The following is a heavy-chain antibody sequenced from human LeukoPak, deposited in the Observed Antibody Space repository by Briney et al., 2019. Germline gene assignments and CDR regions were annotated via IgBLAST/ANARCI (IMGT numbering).Heavy chain of an antibody. CDR3: ATGGYDILTGYYGDARRGYYFDY. J-gene: IGHJ4*02. D-gene: IGHD3-9*01. CDR2: FDPEDGET. V-gene: IGHV1-24*01. CDR1: GYTHTELS. Sequence: ASVKVSCKVSGYTHTELSMHWVRQAPGKGLEWIGGFDPEDGETIYAQKFQGRVTMTEDTSTDTAYMELSSLRSEDTAVYYCATGGYDILTGYYGDARRGYYFDYWGQGTLVTVSS.